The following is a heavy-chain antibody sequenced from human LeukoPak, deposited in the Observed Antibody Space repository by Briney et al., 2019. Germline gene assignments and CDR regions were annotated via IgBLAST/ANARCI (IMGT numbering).Heavy chain of an antibody. CDR2: IYYSGST. CDR1: GGSISSYY. CDR3: ARFKSGYKDYYYYMDV. D-gene: IGHD5-12*01. V-gene: IGHV4-59*12. J-gene: IGHJ6*03. Sequence: SETLSLTCTVSGGSISSYYWSWIRQPPGKGLEWIGYIYYSGSTNYNPSLKSRVTISVDTSKNQFSLKLSSVTAADTAVYYCARFKSGYKDYYYYMDVWGKGTTVTVSS.